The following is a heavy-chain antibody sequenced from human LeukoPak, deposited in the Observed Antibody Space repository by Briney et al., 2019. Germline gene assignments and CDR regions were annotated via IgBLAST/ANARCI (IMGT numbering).Heavy chain of an antibody. Sequence: SETLSLTCTVSGGSISSYYWSWIRQPPGKGLEWIGYIYYSGSTNYNPSLKSRVTISVDTSKNQFSPKLSSVTAADTAVYYCARQGGGSSWYGGYYFDYWGQGTLVTVSS. J-gene: IGHJ4*02. CDR1: GGSISSYY. CDR2: IYYSGST. CDR3: ARQGGGSSWYGGYYFDY. V-gene: IGHV4-59*08. D-gene: IGHD6-13*01.